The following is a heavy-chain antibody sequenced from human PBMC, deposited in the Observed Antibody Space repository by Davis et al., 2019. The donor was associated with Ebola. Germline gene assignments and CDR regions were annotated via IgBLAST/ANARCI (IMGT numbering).Heavy chain of an antibody. CDR2: INHSGST. J-gene: IGHJ5*02. CDR1: GGSFSGYY. CDR3: ARNKPVFGFWFDP. Sequence: GSLRLSCAVYGGSFSGYYWSWIRQPPGKGLEWIGEINHSGSTNYNPSLKSRVTISVDTSKNQFSLKLSSVTAADTAVYYCARNKPVFGFWFDPWGQGTLVTVSS. V-gene: IGHV4-34*01. D-gene: IGHD3-16*01.